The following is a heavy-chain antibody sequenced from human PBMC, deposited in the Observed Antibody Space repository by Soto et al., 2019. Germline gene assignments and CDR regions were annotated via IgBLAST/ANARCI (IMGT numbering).Heavy chain of an antibody. V-gene: IGHV1-8*01. CDR1: GYTFTSYD. Sequence: ASVKVSCKASGYTFTSYDINWVRQATGQGLEWMGWMNPNSGNTGYAQKFQGRVTMTRNTSISTAYMELTSLRAEDTAVYYCAKGGRQRLVTSDFNYWGQGTLVTVSS. J-gene: IGHJ4*02. CDR3: AKGGRQRLVTSDFNY. D-gene: IGHD6-19*01. CDR2: MNPNSGNT.